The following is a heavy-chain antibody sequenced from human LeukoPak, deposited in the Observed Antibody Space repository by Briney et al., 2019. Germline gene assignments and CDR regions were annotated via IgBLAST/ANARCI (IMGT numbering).Heavy chain of an antibody. Sequence: GGSLRLSCAASGFTFSTYVMNWVRQAPGKGLEWVSSISGRRNSTYYADSVRGRFTISRDNSKNTLYLQMNSLRADDTAVYYCAKDHQKGYLNAFDVWGQGTMVAVSS. CDR2: ISGRRNST. D-gene: IGHD5-12*01. V-gene: IGHV3-23*01. J-gene: IGHJ3*01. CDR3: AKDHQKGYLNAFDV. CDR1: GFTFSTYV.